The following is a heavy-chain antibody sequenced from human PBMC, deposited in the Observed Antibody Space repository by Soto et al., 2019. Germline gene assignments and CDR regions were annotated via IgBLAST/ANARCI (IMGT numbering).Heavy chain of an antibody. Sequence: QLVESGGGLVQPGGSLRLSCAASEFTFNTYSMNWVRQAPGKGLEWLSYISPGSGRMFYADSVKGRFAISRDNAKNSLYLQLHSLRAEDTALYYCVRDYRYAFDLWGQGTVVTVSS. V-gene: IGHV3-48*01. CDR3: VRDYRYAFDL. J-gene: IGHJ3*01. CDR1: EFTFNTYS. CDR2: ISPGSGRM. D-gene: IGHD3-16*02.